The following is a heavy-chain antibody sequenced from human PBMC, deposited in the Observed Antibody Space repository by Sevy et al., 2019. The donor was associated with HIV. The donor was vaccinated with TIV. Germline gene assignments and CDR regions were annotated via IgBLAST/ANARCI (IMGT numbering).Heavy chain of an antibody. J-gene: IGHJ4*02. CDR3: ARGPSWSDYYFDY. CDR1: GFTFNNYE. V-gene: IGHV3-48*03. Sequence: GGSLRLSCAASGFTFNNYEMNWVRQAPGKGLEWVSYISGSTSAIYYADSVKGRFTISRDNAKNSLSLQMNSLRADDTAVYYCARGPSWSDYYFDYWGQGALVTVSS. CDR2: ISGSTSAI. D-gene: IGHD3-3*01.